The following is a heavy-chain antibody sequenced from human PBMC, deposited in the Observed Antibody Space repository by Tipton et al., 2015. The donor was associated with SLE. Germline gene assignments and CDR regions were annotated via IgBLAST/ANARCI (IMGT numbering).Heavy chain of an antibody. J-gene: IGHJ3*02. CDR3: ARDLRGAFDI. CDR1: GFTFSSYE. V-gene: IGHV3-48*03. Sequence: SLRLSCAASGFTFSSYEMNWVRQAPGKGLEWLSYISSSGSTIYDADSVKGRFTISRDNAKNSLYLQMNSLRAEDTAVYYCARDLRGAFDIWGQGTMVTVSS. CDR2: ISSSGSTI.